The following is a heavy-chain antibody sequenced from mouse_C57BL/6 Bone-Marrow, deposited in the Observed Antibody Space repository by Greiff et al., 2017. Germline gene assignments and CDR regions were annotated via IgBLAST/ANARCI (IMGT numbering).Heavy chain of an antibody. CDR2: IYPGSGST. J-gene: IGHJ4*01. CDR1: GYTFTSYW. V-gene: IGHV1-55*01. Sequence: VQLQQPGAELVKPGASVKMSCKASGYTFTSYWITWVKQRPGQGLEWIGDIYPGSGSTNYNEKFKSKATLTVATSSSTAYMQLSSLTSEDSAVYYCASWGCYAMDYWGQGTAATVAS. CDR3: ASWGCYAMDY.